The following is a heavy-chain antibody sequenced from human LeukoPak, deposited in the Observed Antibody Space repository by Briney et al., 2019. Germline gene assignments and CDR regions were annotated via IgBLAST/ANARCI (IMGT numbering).Heavy chain of an antibody. V-gene: IGHV4-59*01. CDR1: GGSISSYY. D-gene: IGHD3-22*01. Sequence: KASETLSLTCTGSGGSISSYYWSWIRQPPGKGLQWMGDIYYSGSTNYNPSLKSRVTISVDTSKNQFSLKLSSVTAADTAVYYCAREGYLDTSGYLAYCFDFWGQGTLVTVSS. CDR2: IYYSGST. CDR3: AREGYLDTSGYLAYCFDF. J-gene: IGHJ4*02.